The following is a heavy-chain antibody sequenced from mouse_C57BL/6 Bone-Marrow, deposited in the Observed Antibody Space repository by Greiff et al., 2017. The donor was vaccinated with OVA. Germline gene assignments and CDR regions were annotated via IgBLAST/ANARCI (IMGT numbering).Heavy chain of an antibody. CDR1: GYTFTSYW. Sequence: VQLQQSGTVLARPGASVKMSCKTSGYTFTSYWMHWVKQRPGQGLEWIGAIYPGNSDTSYNQKFKGKAKLTAVTSASTAYMELSSLTNEDSAVYYCTIYYYGGRYFDVWGTGTTVTVSS. CDR3: TIYYYGGRYFDV. J-gene: IGHJ1*03. D-gene: IGHD1-1*01. CDR2: IYPGNSDT. V-gene: IGHV1-5*01.